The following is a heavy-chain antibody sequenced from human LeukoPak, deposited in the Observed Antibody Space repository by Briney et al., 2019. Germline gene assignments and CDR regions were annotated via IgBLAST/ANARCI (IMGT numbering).Heavy chain of an antibody. J-gene: IGHJ4*02. CDR2: IYHSGST. V-gene: IGHV4-38-2*02. D-gene: IGHD6-6*01. CDR1: GYSISSGYY. CDR3: ARGLPLYSSSSTFDY. Sequence: PSETLSLTCTVSGYSISSGYYWGWIRQPPGKGLEWIGSIYHSGSTNYNPSLKSRVTISVDTSKNQFSLKLSSVTAADTAVYYCARGLPLYSSSSTFDYWGQGTLVTVSS.